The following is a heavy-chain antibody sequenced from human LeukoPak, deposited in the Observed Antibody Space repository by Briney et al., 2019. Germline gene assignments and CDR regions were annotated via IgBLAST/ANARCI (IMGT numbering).Heavy chain of an antibody. CDR3: ATGGGWFGELLFAWGFDP. CDR1: GFTFSSYW. D-gene: IGHD3-10*01. V-gene: IGHV3-74*01. Sequence: GGSLRLSCAASGFTFSSYWMHWVRQAPGKGLVWVSRINSDGSSTSYADSVKGRFTISRDNAKNTLYLQMNSLRAEDTAVYYCATGGGWFGELLFAWGFDPWGQGTLVTVSS. CDR2: INSDGSST. J-gene: IGHJ5*02.